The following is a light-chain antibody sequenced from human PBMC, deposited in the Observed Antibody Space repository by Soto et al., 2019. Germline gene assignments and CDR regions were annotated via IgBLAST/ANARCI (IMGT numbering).Light chain of an antibody. J-gene: IGKJ2*01. Sequence: VVMTQSPLSLPVTLGQPASISCKSSQTFVYRDGNTYLNWIQQRPGQSPRRLIYQVSHRDSGVPDRFSGSGSGTEFTLKISRVEAEDVGVYYCVQGTHWPPFTFGQGTKLEIK. CDR1: QTFVYRDGNTY. CDR3: VQGTHWPPFT. V-gene: IGKV2-30*01. CDR2: QVS.